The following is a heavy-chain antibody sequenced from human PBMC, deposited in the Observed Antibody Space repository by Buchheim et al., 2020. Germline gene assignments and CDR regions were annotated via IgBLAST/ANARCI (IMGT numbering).Heavy chain of an antibody. CDR2: ITGSGSTI. Sequence: EVQLVESGGGLVQPGGSLRLSCAASGFTFSSYEMNWVRQAPGKGLKWVSYITGSGSTIYYADSVKGRFTISRDNAKNSLYLQMNSLRAEDTAVYYCARQFWSEFLTFEYWGQGTL. V-gene: IGHV3-48*03. J-gene: IGHJ4*02. CDR3: ARQFWSEFLTFEY. CDR1: GFTFSSYE. D-gene: IGHD3-3*02.